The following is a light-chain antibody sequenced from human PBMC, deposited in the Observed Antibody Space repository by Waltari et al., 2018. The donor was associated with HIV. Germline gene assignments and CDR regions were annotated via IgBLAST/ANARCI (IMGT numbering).Light chain of an antibody. V-gene: IGKV3-20*01. CDR3: QQYGSSPYT. CDR1: QSVSSSY. CDR2: DAS. Sequence: EIVLTQSPGTLSLSPGERATLSCRASQSVSSSYLAWYQQKSGQAPRLLIYDASSRATGIPGRFSGSGSGTDFTLTISSLEPEDFAVYYCQQYGSSPYTFGQGIDLEIK. J-gene: IGKJ2*01.